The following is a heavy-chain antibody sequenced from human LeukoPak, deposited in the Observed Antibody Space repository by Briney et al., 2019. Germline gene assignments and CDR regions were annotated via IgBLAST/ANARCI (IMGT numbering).Heavy chain of an antibody. CDR1: GGSFSGYY. V-gene: IGHV4-34*01. J-gene: IGHJ4*02. D-gene: IGHD4/OR15-4a*01. Sequence: SETLSLTRAVYGGSFSGYYWSWIRQPPGKGLEWIGEINHSGSTNYNPSLKSRVTISVDTSKNQFSLKLSSVTAADTAVYYCARGGLTMRTFDYWGQGTLVTVSS. CDR3: ARGGLTMRTFDY. CDR2: INHSGST.